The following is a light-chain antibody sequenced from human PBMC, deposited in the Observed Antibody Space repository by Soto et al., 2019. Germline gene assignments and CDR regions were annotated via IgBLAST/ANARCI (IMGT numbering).Light chain of an antibody. Sequence: EIVMTQSPATLSVSPGERATLSCRASQSVSNNLAWYQKKPGQAPRLLIYAASTRATGIPARFSGSGSGTEFTLTISSLQSEDLAVYYCQQYNNWWTFGQGTRVEIK. CDR1: QSVSNN. V-gene: IGKV3-15*01. CDR3: QQYNNWWT. J-gene: IGKJ1*01. CDR2: AAS.